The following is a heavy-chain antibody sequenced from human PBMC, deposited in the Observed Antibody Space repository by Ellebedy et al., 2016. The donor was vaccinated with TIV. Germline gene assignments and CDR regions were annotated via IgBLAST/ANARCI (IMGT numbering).Heavy chain of an antibody. J-gene: IGHJ4*02. D-gene: IGHD6-19*01. CDR1: GGSISSYY. V-gene: IGHV4-59*01. Sequence: MPSETLSLTCTVSGGSISSYYWSWIRQPPGKGLEWIGYIYYSGSTNYNPSLKSRVTISVDTSKNQFSLKLSSVTAADTAVYYCARHSRSSSGWYYPYFDYWGQGTLVTVSS. CDR3: ARHSRSSSGWYYPYFDY. CDR2: IYYSGST.